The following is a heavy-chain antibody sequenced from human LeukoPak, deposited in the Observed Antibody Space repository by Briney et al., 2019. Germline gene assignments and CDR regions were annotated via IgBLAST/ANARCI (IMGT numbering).Heavy chain of an antibody. Sequence: GALVKVSCKTSGYTFTKYYVHWVRQAPGQGLEWMGLVNPSAGSTTYAQKLQGRVTMTRDTSTSTVYMELTSLRSEDTAVYYCARGPPYGAGSTEVYWGQGTLVTVSS. J-gene: IGHJ4*02. V-gene: IGHV1-46*04. CDR1: GYTFTKYY. D-gene: IGHD3-10*01. CDR2: VNPSAGST. CDR3: ARGPPYGAGSTEVY.